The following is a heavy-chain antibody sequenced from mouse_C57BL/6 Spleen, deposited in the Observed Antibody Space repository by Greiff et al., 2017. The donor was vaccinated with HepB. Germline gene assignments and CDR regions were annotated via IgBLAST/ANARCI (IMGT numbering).Heavy chain of an antibody. CDR3: TRGYYDEAWFAY. D-gene: IGHD2-4*01. J-gene: IGHJ3*01. CDR1: GYTFTDYE. CDR2: IDPETGGT. Sequence: VKLVESGAELVRPGASVTLSCKASGYTFTDYEMHWVKQTPVHGLEWIGAIDPETGGTAYNQKFKGKAILTADKSSSTAYMALRSLTSEDSAVYYCTRGYYDEAWFAYWGQGTLVTVSA. V-gene: IGHV1-15*01.